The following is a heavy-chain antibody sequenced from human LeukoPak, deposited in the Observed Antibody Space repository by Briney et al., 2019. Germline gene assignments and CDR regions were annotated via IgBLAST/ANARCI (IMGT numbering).Heavy chain of an antibody. D-gene: IGHD1-26*01. J-gene: IGHJ6*03. V-gene: IGHV3-21*01. CDR1: GFTFSSYS. CDR3: ARGRYRWYMDV. CDR2: ISTSSIYI. Sequence: PGGSLRLPCAASGFTFSSYSMNWVRQAPGKGLEWVSSISTSSIYIYYADSVKGRFTISRGNAKNSLYLQMNSLRAEDTAVYYCARGRYRWYMDVWGKGTTVTVSS.